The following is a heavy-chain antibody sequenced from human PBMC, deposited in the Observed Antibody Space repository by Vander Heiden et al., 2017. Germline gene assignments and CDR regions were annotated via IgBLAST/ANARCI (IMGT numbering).Heavy chain of an antibody. Sequence: EVQLVESGGGLVKPGGSLRLSCAASGFTFSSYSMNWVRQAPGKGLEGVSSISSSSSYIYYADSVKGRFTISRDNAKNSLYLQMNSLRAEDTAVYYCARDHSSAYCGGDCQNWFDPWGQGTLVTVSS. J-gene: IGHJ5*02. CDR1: GFTFSSYS. V-gene: IGHV3-21*01. CDR3: ARDHSSAYCGGDCQNWFDP. CDR2: ISSSSSYI. D-gene: IGHD2-21*02.